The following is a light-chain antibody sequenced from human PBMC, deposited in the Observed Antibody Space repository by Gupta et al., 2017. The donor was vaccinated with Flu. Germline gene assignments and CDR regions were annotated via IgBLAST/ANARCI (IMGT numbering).Light chain of an antibody. V-gene: IGLV2-14*01. Sequence: TRSDVGRYNYVSWYQQHPGKAPKLILYGVYKRPSGVSDRFSGSKSGNTASLTISGLLAEDEATYYCSSFTPSNTWVFGGGAKLTV. CDR3: SSFTPSNTWV. CDR1: RSDVGRYNY. J-gene: IGLJ3*02. CDR2: GVY.